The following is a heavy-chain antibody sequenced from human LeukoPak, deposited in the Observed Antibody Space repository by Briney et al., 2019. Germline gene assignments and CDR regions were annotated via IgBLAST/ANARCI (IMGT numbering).Heavy chain of an antibody. J-gene: IGHJ4*02. Sequence: ASVRVSCKASGYSFTNYYMHWVRQAPGQGLEWMGMINPSGGSTTYTQKFQGRVTMTRDMSTSTVYMELSSLTSEDTAVYYCARTRGYYFDYWGQGTLVTVSS. CDR3: ARTRGYYFDY. V-gene: IGHV1-46*01. CDR2: INPSGGST. CDR1: GYSFTNYY.